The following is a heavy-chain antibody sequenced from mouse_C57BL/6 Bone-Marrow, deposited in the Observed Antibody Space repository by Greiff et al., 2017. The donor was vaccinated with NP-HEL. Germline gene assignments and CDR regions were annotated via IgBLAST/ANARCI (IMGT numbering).Heavy chain of an antibody. CDR3: ARQLRLPWFAY. CDR2: LYPQSGYP. Sequence: VQLLASGAELARAGGSVKLSCKASCYPFPSYGISWVEQRNGQGLEWLGELYPQSGYPYYNAKFKGQATLPADKSSHPASMALPRLNSVDSAVYFCARQLRLPWFAYWGQGTLVTVSA. D-gene: IGHD3-2*02. V-gene: IGHV1-81*01. J-gene: IGHJ3*01. CDR1: CYPFPSYG.